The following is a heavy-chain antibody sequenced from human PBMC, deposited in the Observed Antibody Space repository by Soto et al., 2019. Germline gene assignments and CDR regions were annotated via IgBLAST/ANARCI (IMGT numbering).Heavy chain of an antibody. CDR1: GYTFTSYD. Sequence: ASVKVSCKASGYTFTSYDINWVRQATGQGLEWMGIINPSGGSTSYAQKFQGRVTMTRDTSTSTVYMELSSLRSEDTAVYYCVGTSWYGDYDARYFDLWGRGTLVTVSS. CDR3: VGTSWYGDYDARYFDL. J-gene: IGHJ2*01. D-gene: IGHD4-17*01. V-gene: IGHV1-46*01. CDR2: INPSGGST.